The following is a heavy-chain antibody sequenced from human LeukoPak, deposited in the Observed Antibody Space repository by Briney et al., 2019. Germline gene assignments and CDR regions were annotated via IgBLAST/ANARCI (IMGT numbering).Heavy chain of an antibody. V-gene: IGHV1-8*03. CDR3: ARGLSRSITMVRGVIPGY. Sequence: ASVKVSCKASGYTFTSYDINWVRQATGQGLEWMGWMNPNSGNTGYAQKFQGRVTITRNTSISTAYMELSSLRSEDTAVYYCARGLSRSITMVRGVIPGYWGQGTLVTVSS. CDR2: MNPNSGNT. CDR1: GYTFTSYD. J-gene: IGHJ4*02. D-gene: IGHD3-10*01.